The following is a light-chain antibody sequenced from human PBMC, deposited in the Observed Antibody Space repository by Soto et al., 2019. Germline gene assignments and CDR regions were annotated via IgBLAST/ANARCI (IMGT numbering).Light chain of an antibody. CDR3: QQYNSYSYT. Sequence: DMQMTQSPSTLSASVGDRVTITCRTSQSISSWLAWYQQKPGKAPKLLIYKASSLESGVPSRFSGSGSGTEFTPTISSLQPDDFATYYCQQYNSYSYTFGQGTKLEIK. J-gene: IGKJ2*01. CDR2: KAS. CDR1: QSISSW. V-gene: IGKV1-5*03.